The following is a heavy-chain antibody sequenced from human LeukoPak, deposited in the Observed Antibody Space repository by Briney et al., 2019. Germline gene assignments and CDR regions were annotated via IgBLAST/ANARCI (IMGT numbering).Heavy chain of an antibody. CDR2: IYYSGST. CDR1: GGSISSGGYY. D-gene: IGHD3-22*01. CDR3: ARVDHTSYDSSEYFDY. V-gene: IGHV4-31*03. J-gene: IGHJ4*02. Sequence: PSQTLSLTCTVSGGSISSGGYYWSWIRQHPGKGLEWIGYIYYSGSTYYNPSLKSRVTISVDTSKNQFSLKLSSVTAADTAVYYCARVDHTSYDSSEYFDYWGQGTLVTVSS.